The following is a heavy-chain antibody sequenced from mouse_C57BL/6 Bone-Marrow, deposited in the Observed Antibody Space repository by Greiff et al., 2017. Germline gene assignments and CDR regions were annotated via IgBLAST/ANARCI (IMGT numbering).Heavy chain of an antibody. CDR2: IYPGSGST. CDR1: GYTFTSYW. J-gene: IGHJ2*01. D-gene: IGHD1-1*01. Sequence: QVQLQQPGAELVKPGASVKMSCKASGYTFTSYWITWVKQRPGQGLEWIGDIYPGSGSTNYNEKFKSKATLTVDTSSSTAYMQLSSLTSEDSAVYYCARKSCITTVFDYWGQGTTLTVSS. V-gene: IGHV1-55*01. CDR3: ARKSCITTVFDY.